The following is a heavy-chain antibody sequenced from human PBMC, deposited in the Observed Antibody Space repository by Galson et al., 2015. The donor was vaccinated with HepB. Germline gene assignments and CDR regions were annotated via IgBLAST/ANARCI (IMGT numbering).Heavy chain of an antibody. Sequence: SLRLSCAASGFTFSNAWMSWVRQAPGKGLEWVGRIKSKTDGGTTDYAAPVKGRFTISRDDSKNTLYLQMNSLKTEDTAVYYCTTDNGGYDILTGYRSDAFDIWGQGTMVTVSS. D-gene: IGHD3-9*01. CDR1: GFTFSNAW. J-gene: IGHJ3*02. V-gene: IGHV3-15*01. CDR3: TTDNGGYDILTGYRSDAFDI. CDR2: IKSKTDGGTT.